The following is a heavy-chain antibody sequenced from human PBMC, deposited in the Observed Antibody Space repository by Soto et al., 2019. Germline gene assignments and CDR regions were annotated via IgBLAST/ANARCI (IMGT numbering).Heavy chain of an antibody. Sequence: CAASGFAFDDYVMHWVRQPPGRGLEWVSGITWNGGTIRYVDSVKGRFTISRDNAENSLYLQMNSLRPEDTAVYYCAKGGSAALIAPSGRDNWFDPWGQGTQVTVSS. D-gene: IGHD6-13*01. CDR2: ITWNGGTI. J-gene: IGHJ5*02. CDR3: AKGGSAALIAPSGRDNWFDP. V-gene: IGHV3-9*01. CDR1: GFAFDDYV.